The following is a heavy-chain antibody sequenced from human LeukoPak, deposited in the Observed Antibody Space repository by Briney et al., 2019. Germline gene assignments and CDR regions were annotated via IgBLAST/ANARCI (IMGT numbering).Heavy chain of an antibody. D-gene: IGHD5-18*01. J-gene: IGHJ5*02. CDR3: ARDSGGYSYGSNWFDP. CDR2: INHSGST. CDR1: GGSFSGYY. V-gene: IGHV4-34*01. Sequence: SETLSLTCAVYGGSFSGYYWSWIRQPPGKGLEWIGEINHSGSTNYNPSLKSRVTISVDTSKNQFSLKLSSVTAADTAVYYCARDSGGYSYGSNWFDPWGQGTLVTVSS.